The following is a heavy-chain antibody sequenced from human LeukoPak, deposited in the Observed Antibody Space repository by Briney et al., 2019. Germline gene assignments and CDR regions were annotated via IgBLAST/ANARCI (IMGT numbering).Heavy chain of an antibody. CDR3: ARQSDYGDYGSGDY. D-gene: IGHD4-17*01. J-gene: IGHJ4*02. CDR2: IYPGDYDT. Sequence: GESLQISCQGSGYSFTSYWIGWGRQLPGKGLEWMGIIYPGDYDTRYSPSFQGQVTISADKSISTAYLQWSSLKASDTAMYYCARQSDYGDYGSGDYWGQGTLVTVSS. V-gene: IGHV5-51*01. CDR1: GYSFTSYW.